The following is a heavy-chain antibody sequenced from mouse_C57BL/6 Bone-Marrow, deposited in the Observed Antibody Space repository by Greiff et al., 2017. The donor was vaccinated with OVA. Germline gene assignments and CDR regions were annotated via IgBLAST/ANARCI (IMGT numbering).Heavy chain of an antibody. CDR1: GYTFTDHI. CDR3: GRRQLRLPWFAY. V-gene: IGHV1-11*01. J-gene: IGHJ3*01. D-gene: IGHD3-2*02. CDR2: IYPVSGET. Sequence: LQESGAELASPGASVTLSCKASGYTFTDHIMNWVKKRPGQGLEWIGRIYPVSGETNCNQKFMGKATFSVDRSSSTVYMVLNSLTSEDPAVYYCGRRQLRLPWFAYWGQGTLVTVSA.